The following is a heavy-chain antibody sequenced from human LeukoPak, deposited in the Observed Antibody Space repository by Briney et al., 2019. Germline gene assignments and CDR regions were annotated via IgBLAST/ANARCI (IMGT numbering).Heavy chain of an antibody. CDR2: ISGSGGST. J-gene: IGHJ4*02. CDR3: ARVRTYDSTVGY. CDR1: GFTFSSYA. D-gene: IGHD3-22*01. Sequence: GSLRLSCAASGFTFSSYAMSWVRQAPGKGLEWVSAISGSGGSTYYADSVKGRFTISRDNSKNTLYLQMNSLRAEDTAVYYCARVRTYDSTVGYWGQGTLVTVSS. V-gene: IGHV3-23*01.